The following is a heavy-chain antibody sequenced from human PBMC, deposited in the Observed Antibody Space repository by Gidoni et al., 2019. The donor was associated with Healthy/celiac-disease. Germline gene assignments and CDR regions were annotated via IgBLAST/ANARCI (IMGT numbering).Heavy chain of an antibody. V-gene: IGHV4-61*02. CDR1: GGSISSGSYY. J-gene: IGHJ4*02. CDR2: IYTSGST. Sequence: QVQLQESGPGLVKPSQTLSLTCTVSGGSISSGSYYWSWIRPPAGKGLEWIGRIYTSGSTNYNPSLKSRVTISVDTSKNQFSLKLSSVTAADTAVYYCAREGYDFWSGYHYWGQGTLVTVSS. D-gene: IGHD3-3*01. CDR3: AREGYDFWSGYHY.